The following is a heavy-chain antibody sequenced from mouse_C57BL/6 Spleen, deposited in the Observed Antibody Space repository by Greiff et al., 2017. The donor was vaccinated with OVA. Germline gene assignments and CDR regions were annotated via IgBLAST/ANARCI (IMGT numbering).Heavy chain of an antibody. V-gene: IGHV1-72*01. Sequence: VQLQQSGAELVKPGASVKLSCKASGYTFTSYWMHWVKQRPGRGLEWIGRIDPNSGGTKYNEKFKSKATLTVDKPSSTAYMQLSSLTSEDSAVYYCARRDYYDYDPLYNYAMDYWGQGTSVTVST. CDR2: IDPNSGGT. D-gene: IGHD2-4*01. CDR3: ARRDYYDYDPLYNYAMDY. J-gene: IGHJ4*01. CDR1: GYTFTSYW.